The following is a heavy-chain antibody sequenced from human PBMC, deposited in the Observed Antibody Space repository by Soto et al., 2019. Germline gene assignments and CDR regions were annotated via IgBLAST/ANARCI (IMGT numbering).Heavy chain of an antibody. Sequence: PGGSLRLSCAASGFTFSSYALTWVRQAPGKGLEWVSAISGSGGSTYYADSVKGRFTISRDNSKNTLSLQMNSLRAEDTAIYFCAKDSRPAAPYYYYDMDVWGQGTTVTVSS. J-gene: IGHJ6*02. D-gene: IGHD2-2*01. CDR3: AKDSRPAAPYYYYDMDV. V-gene: IGHV3-23*01. CDR1: GFTFSSYA. CDR2: ISGSGGST.